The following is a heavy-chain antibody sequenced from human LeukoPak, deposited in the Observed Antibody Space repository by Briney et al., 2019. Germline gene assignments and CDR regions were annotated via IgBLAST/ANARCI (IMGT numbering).Heavy chain of an antibody. CDR2: IDYSGST. Sequence: SETLSLTCTVSGGSISSYYGSWIRQPPRKGLGWIGLIDYSGSTNYNPSLKSRVTISVDTSKNQCSLKLSSVTAADTAVYYCARRWGYCSSTSCANWFDPWGQGTLVTVSS. CDR1: GGSISSYY. V-gene: IGHV4-59*01. D-gene: IGHD2-2*01. J-gene: IGHJ5*02. CDR3: ARRWGYCSSTSCANWFDP.